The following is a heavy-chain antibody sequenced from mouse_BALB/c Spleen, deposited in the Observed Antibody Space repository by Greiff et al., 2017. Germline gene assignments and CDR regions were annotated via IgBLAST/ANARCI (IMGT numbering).Heavy chain of an antibody. D-gene: IGHD1-1*02. CDR1: GYTFTSYW. J-gene: IGHJ2*01. Sequence: VQLQQPGAELVKPGASVKLSCKASGYTFTSYWMHWVKQRPGQGLEWIGEIDPSDSYTNYNQKFKGKATLTVDKSSSTAYMQLSSLTSEDSAVYYCARKRVATDYFDYWGQGTTLTVSS. V-gene: IGHV1-69*02. CDR3: ARKRVATDYFDY. CDR2: IDPSDSYT.